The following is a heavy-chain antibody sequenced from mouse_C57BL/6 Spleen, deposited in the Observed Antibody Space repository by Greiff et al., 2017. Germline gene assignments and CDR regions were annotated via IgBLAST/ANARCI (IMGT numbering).Heavy chain of an antibody. V-gene: IGHV1-64*01. D-gene: IGHD2-5*01. CDR2: IHPNSGST. CDR3: ARTGPNYYSNSLNYFDY. CDR1: GYTFTSYW. Sequence: VQLQQSGAELVKPGASVKLSCKASGYTFTSYWMHWVKQRPGQGLEWIGMIHPNSGSTNYNEKFKSKATLTVDKSSSTAYMQLSSLTSEDSAVYYCARTGPNYYSNSLNYFDYWGQGTTLTVSS. J-gene: IGHJ2*01.